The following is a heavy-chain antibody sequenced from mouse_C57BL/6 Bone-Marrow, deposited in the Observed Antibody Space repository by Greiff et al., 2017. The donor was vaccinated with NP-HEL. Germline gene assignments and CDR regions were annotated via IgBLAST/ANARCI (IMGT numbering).Heavy chain of an antibody. J-gene: IGHJ1*03. CDR3: ARDYYGNFGWYFDV. D-gene: IGHD2-1*01. V-gene: IGHV1-64*01. Sequence: QVQLQQPGAELVKPGASVKLSCKASGYTFTSYWMHWVKQRPGQGLEWIGMIHPNSGSTNYNEKFKSKATLTVDKSSSTAYMQLSSLTSEDSAVDYCARDYYGNFGWYFDVWGTGTTVTVSS. CDR1: GYTFTSYW. CDR2: IHPNSGST.